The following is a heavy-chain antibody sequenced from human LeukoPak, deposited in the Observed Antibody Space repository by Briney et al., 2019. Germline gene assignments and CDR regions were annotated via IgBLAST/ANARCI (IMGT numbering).Heavy chain of an antibody. CDR2: IRIKAYGGTT. CDR3: TRSFQHYYYLDV. CDR1: GFALGDKR. Sequence: GESLRLSCTVSGFALGDKRMGWVRQAPGKGLEWVALIRIKAYGGTTEYAASVKDRFSISRDDSKSIAYLQMHSLKTEDTALYCCTRSFQHYYYLDVWGNGTTVTVSS. D-gene: IGHD3-16*01. J-gene: IGHJ6*03. V-gene: IGHV3-49*04.